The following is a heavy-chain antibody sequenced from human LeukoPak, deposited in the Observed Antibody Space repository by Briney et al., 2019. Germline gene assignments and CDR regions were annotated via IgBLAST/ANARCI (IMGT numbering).Heavy chain of an antibody. CDR1: GFTFSHHG. J-gene: IGHJ4*02. D-gene: IGHD7-27*01. Sequence: GGSLRLSCAASGFTFSHHGMHWVRQAPGKGLEWVAFIRNDGSNHYYADSVRGRFTISRDNSKNNVYLQMYSLRVEDTSIYYCVRDSNWGFDYWGQGTVVTVSS. V-gene: IGHV3-30*02. CDR2: IRNDGSNH. CDR3: VRDSNWGFDY.